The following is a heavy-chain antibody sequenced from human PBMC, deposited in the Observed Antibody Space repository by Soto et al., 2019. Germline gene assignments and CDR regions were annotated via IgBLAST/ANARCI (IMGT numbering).Heavy chain of an antibody. D-gene: IGHD4-4*01. CDR3: ARSRVRRTTETTFHDYYGMDV. V-gene: IGHV3-21*02. CDR1: GFTFTTYH. J-gene: IGHJ6*02. CDR2: ISTSSSYI. Sequence: EVQLVESGGGLVKPGGSLRLSCTASGFTFTTYHMNWVRQAPGKGLEWVSSISTSSSYIYYADSLKGRFTISRDDAKNSRYLQMNILTAEDTAVYYCARSRVRRTTETTFHDYYGMDVWGQGTTVTVSS.